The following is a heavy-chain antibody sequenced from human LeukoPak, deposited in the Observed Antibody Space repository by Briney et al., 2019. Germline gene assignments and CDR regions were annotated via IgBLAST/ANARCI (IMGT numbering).Heavy chain of an antibody. D-gene: IGHD1-26*01. CDR3: ANRGSYHPRYFQH. Sequence: SETLSLTCTVSGASINSDTYYWGWIRQPPGKGLEWIGTHSHSGSAYYNPSLKSRVTIFVDTSKNQFSLKLSSVTAADTAVYYCANRGSYHPRYFQHWGQGSLVTVS. J-gene: IGHJ1*01. CDR2: HSHSGSA. CDR1: GASINSDTYY. V-gene: IGHV4-39*01.